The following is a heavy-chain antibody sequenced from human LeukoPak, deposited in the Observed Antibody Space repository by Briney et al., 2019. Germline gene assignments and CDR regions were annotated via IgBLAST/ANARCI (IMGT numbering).Heavy chain of an antibody. Sequence: GGSLRLSSAASGFIFSHYGMHWVRQAPGKGLEWVAVIWSDGSNRFYAGSVKGRFTISRDNSQNTVFLQMNSLRVEDTAMYYCARDAQRGFDYSNSLEYWGHGTLVTVSS. J-gene: IGHJ4*01. V-gene: IGHV3-33*01. CDR3: ARDAQRGFDYSNSLEY. D-gene: IGHD4-11*01. CDR2: IWSDGSNR. CDR1: GFIFSHYG.